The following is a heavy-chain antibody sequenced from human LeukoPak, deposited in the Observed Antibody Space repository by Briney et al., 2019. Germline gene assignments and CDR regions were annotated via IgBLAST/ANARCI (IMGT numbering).Heavy chain of an antibody. V-gene: IGHV3-7*01. CDR2: IKQDGSEK. CDR3: ARDARLWFGESFDY. Sequence: GGSLRLSCAASGLTFSSYWMSWVRQAPGKGLEWVANIKQDGSEKYYVDSVKGRFTISGDNAKNSLYLQMNSLRAEDTAVYYCARDARLWFGESFDYWGQGTLVTVSS. J-gene: IGHJ4*02. CDR1: GLTFSSYW. D-gene: IGHD3-10*01.